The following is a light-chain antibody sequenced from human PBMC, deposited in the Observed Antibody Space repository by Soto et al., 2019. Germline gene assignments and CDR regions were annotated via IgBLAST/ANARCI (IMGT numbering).Light chain of an antibody. V-gene: IGKV1-8*01. Sequence: ILMPRSPSSFSASTGDRVTITCRASQGISIYLAWYQKKPGKAPKLLIYAASTLQSGVPSRFSGSGSGTDFTLTISCLQSEDFATYYCQQYYSYLLTFGGGTKVDIK. CDR2: AAS. CDR3: QQYYSYLLT. J-gene: IGKJ4*01. CDR1: QGISIY.